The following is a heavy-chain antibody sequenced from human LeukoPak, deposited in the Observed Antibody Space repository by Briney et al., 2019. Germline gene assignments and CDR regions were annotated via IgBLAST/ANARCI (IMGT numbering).Heavy chain of an antibody. CDR2: ISYDGSNK. J-gene: IGHJ4*02. D-gene: IGHD1-26*01. CDR1: GFTFSSYG. V-gene: IGHV3-30*03. CDR3: AREGSGSSTFYFDY. Sequence: PGGSLRLSCAASGFTFSSYGMHWVRKAPGKGLEWVAVISYDGSNKYYADSVKGRFTISRDNSKNTLYLQMNGLRAEDTAVFYCAREGSGSSTFYFDYWGQGTLVTVSS.